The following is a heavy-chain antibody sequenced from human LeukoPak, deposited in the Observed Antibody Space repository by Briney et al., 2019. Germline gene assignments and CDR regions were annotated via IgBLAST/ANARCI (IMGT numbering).Heavy chain of an antibody. J-gene: IGHJ4*02. CDR3: VRLRCSGGSCYSKYDYFDY. D-gene: IGHD2-15*01. CDR2: IYDSGST. CDR1: AGSISSYY. V-gene: IGHV4-59*01. Sequence: SETLSLTCTVSAGSISSYYWSWIRQPPGKGLEWIGYIYDSGSTNYNPSLKSRVTISVDTSKNQFSLKLSSVTAADTAVYYCVRLRCSGGSCYSKYDYFDYWGQGTLVTVSS.